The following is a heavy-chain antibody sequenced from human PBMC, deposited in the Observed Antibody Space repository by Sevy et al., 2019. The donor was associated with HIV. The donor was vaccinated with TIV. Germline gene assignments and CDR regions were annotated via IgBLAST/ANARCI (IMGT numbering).Heavy chain of an antibody. J-gene: IGHJ4*02. CDR3: TTGQFGYFDY. D-gene: IGHD3-10*01. Sequence: GGSLRLSCAASGFTFSNAWMSWVRQAPGKGLEWVGRIKSKTDGGKTDYAAPVKGRFTISRDDSKNTLYLQMNSLKTEDTAVYYCTTGQFGYFDYWGQGTLVTVSS. CDR2: IKSKTDGGKT. V-gene: IGHV3-15*01. CDR1: GFTFSNAW.